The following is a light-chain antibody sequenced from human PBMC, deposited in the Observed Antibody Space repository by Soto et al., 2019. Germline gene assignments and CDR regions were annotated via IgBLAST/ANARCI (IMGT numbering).Light chain of an antibody. CDR3: QESFSTLYT. CDR2: AAL. V-gene: IGKV1-39*01. Sequence: DIQMTQSPSSLSASVGDEVTITCRASQIISTYLNWYQQKPGKAPKLLINAALTLQAGVPPRFSASGSGTDFTLTITGLQPEDFVTYYCQESFSTLYTFGQGTKVEIK. J-gene: IGKJ2*01. CDR1: QIISTY.